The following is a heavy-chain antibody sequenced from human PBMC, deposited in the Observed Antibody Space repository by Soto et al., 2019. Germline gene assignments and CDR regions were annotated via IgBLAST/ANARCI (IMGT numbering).Heavy chain of an antibody. J-gene: IGHJ4*02. V-gene: IGHV4-59*11. CDR1: DGSISGHY. CDR2: IHDSGST. Sequence: QVQLQESGPGLVKPSETLSLTCSVSDGSISGHYWNWIRQPPGGRMEWIGYIHDSGSTNYNPSLTGRVTMSVDSSSNEISLRLSFVTAADTAVYYCARISPSFIRRRGRMVRKSTGPDYWGQGIQVSVSA. D-gene: IGHD1-1*01. CDR3: ARISPSFIRRRGRMVRKSTGPDY.